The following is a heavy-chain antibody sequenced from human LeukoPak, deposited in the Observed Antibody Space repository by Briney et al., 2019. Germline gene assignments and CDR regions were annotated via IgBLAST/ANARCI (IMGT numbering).Heavy chain of an antibody. CDR1: GYSISSGYY. Sequence: PSETLSLTCAVSGYSISSGYYWGWIRQPPGKGLEWIGGIYHSGSTYYNPSLKSRVTISVDTSKNQFSLKLSSVTAADTAVYYCARPGQPSVSTSYAFDIWGQGTMVTVSS. V-gene: IGHV4-38-2*01. D-gene: IGHD4-17*01. J-gene: IGHJ3*02. CDR3: ARPGQPSVSTSYAFDI. CDR2: IYHSGST.